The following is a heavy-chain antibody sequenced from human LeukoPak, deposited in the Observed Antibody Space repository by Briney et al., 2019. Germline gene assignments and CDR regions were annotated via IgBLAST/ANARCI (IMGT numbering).Heavy chain of an antibody. J-gene: IGHJ4*02. V-gene: IGHV3-74*01. D-gene: IGHD3-22*01. CDR3: ARDGRYYDSSGYYYHFDY. CDR1: GFTFSSYW. CDR2: INSDGSST. Sequence: PGGSLRLSCAASGFTFSSYWMHWVRQAPGKGLVWVSRINSDGSSTSYADSVKGRFTISRDNAKNTLYLQMNSLRAEDTAVYYCARDGRYYDSSGYYYHFDYWGQGILVTVSS.